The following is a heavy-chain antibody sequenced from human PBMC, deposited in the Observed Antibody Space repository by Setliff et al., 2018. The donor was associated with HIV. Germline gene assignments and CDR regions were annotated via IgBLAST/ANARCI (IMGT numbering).Heavy chain of an antibody. CDR2: IYYRGSA. CDR1: GFTFSSYS. Sequence: PGGSLRLSCAASGFTFSSYSMNWVRQAPGKGLEWIGVIYYRGSAYYNLSLQSRVTLSVDTSKNTVYLQMNSLRAEDTAEYYCAKELAASGLGYFDSWGRGILVTVSS. CDR3: AKELAASGLGYFDS. V-gene: IGHV3-23*02. J-gene: IGHJ4*02. D-gene: IGHD3-22*01.